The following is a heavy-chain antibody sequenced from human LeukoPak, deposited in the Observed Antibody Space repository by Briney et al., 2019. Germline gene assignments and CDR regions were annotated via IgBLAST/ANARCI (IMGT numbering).Heavy chain of an antibody. D-gene: IGHD2-2*02. CDR3: ARNPSYCTSTSCYNDY. CDR1: GYTFTIYY. J-gene: IGHJ4*02. CDR2: INPNSGGT. Sequence: ASVKVSCMASGYTFTIYYMHWVRQAPGQGLEWMGWINPNSGGTSYARRFQGRVTMTRDTSISTAYMELSRLTSDDTAVYYCARNPSYCTSTSCYNDYWGQGTLVTVSS. V-gene: IGHV1-2*02.